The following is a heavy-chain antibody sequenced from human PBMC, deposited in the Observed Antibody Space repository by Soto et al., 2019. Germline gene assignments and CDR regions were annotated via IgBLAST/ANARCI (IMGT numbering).Heavy chain of an antibody. Sequence: EVQLLESGGGLVQPGGSLRLSCAASGFTFSSYAMSWVRQAPGKGLEWVSTISSTGSSTYYADSVKGRFPISRANSKNTLYLQMNSLRAEDTAVYYCAKWIAARPDYYYYMDVWGKGTTVTVSS. V-gene: IGHV3-23*01. CDR2: ISSTGSST. CDR1: GFTFSSYA. D-gene: IGHD6-6*01. CDR3: AKWIAARPDYYYYMDV. J-gene: IGHJ6*03.